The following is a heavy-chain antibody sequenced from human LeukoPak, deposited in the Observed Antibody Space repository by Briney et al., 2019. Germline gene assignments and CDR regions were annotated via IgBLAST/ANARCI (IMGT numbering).Heavy chain of an antibody. CDR3: ARAPYGPPPNYFDY. Sequence: TPSETLSLTCAVYGGSFSGYYWSWIRQPPGKGLEWTGEINHSGSTNYNPSLKSRVTISVDTSKNQFSLKLSSVTAADTAVYYCARAPYGPPPNYFDYWGQGTLVTVSS. V-gene: IGHV4-34*01. D-gene: IGHD4-17*01. CDR2: INHSGST. CDR1: GGSFSGYY. J-gene: IGHJ4*02.